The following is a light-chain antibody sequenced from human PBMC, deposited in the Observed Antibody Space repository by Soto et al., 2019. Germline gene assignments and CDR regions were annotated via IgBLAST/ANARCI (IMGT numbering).Light chain of an antibody. CDR3: QQYSNYST. CDR2: RAS. CDR1: QSISSW. J-gene: IGKJ1*01. V-gene: IGKV1-5*03. Sequence: DLHLTQSPSTLSASEGDRVTITCRASQSISSWLAWYQQKPGKAPRLLIYRASKLQTGVPSRFSGSGSETEFTLTISSLQPDDFATYYCQQYSNYSTFGQGTKVEVK.